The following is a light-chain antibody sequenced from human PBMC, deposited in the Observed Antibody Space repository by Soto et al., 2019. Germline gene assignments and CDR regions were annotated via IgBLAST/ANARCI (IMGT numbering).Light chain of an antibody. Sequence: EIVMTQSPATLSVSPGERATLSCRASQSVDSKLAWYQQKPGQGPRLLICGASSRATDIPARFSGSGSGTEFTLTISSLQSEDFAVYYCQHYSTWLWTFGQGTKVEIK. CDR3: QHYSTWLWT. CDR2: GAS. J-gene: IGKJ1*01. CDR1: QSVDSK. V-gene: IGKV3-15*01.